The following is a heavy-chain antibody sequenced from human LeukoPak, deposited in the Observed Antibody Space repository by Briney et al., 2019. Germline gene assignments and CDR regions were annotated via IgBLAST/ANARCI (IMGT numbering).Heavy chain of an antibody. CDR2: IYNSGST. CDR3: ARQNYDEVNYYYYGLDV. J-gene: IGHJ6*02. V-gene: IGHV4-39*01. Sequence: SETLSLTCTVSGGSISSSSYYWGWIRQPPGKGLEWIGSIYNSGSTYYNPSLKSRVTMSVDTSKNQFSLKLSSVTAADTAVYYCARQNYDEVNYYYYGLDVWGQGTTVTVSS. D-gene: IGHD3-3*01. CDR1: GGSISSSSYY.